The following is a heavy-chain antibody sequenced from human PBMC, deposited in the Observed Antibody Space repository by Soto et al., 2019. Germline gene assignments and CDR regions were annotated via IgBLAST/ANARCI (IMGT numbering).Heavy chain of an antibody. CDR3: ARAQSNKAGQFSES. CDR1: GFTFSSYA. Sequence: GGCRRLSCAACGFTFSSYAMHWVRQDPGKGLEWVAVISKDGRDKHHAESVKGRFTISRDNSKNTLYLQMDSLRADDPAVYYCARAQSNKAGQFSESWYKGTMVAVSS. J-gene: IGHJ5*01. CDR2: ISKDGRDK. V-gene: IGHV3-30*04.